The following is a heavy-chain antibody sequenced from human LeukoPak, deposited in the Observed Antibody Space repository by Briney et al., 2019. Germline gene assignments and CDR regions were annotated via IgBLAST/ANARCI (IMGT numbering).Heavy chain of an antibody. V-gene: IGHV1-18*01. Sequence: GASVKVSCKASGYTFTSYGISWVRQAPGQGLEWMGWISAYNGNTNYAQKLQGRVTMTTDTSTSTAYMELRSLRSDDTAVYYCARFEGSGSYFYYYAMDVWGQGTTVTVSS. D-gene: IGHD3-10*01. J-gene: IGHJ6*02. CDR1: GYTFTSYG. CDR2: ISAYNGNT. CDR3: ARFEGSGSYFYYYAMDV.